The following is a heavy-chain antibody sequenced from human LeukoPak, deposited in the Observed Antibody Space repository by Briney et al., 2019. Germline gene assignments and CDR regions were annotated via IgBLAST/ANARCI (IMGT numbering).Heavy chain of an antibody. J-gene: IGHJ4*02. D-gene: IGHD5-18*01. Sequence: GGSLRLSCAASGFTFSSFEMHWVRQAPGKGLEWVSYISSDGSTIYYADSVKGRFTISRDNAKNSLYLQMNSLRAEDTAVYYCARGGPRDGYDYWGQGTLVTVSS. CDR1: GFTFSSFE. V-gene: IGHV3-48*03. CDR3: ARGGPRDGYDY. CDR2: ISSDGSTI.